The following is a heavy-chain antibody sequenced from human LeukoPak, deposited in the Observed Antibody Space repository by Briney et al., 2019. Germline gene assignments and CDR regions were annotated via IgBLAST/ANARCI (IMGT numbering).Heavy chain of an antibody. J-gene: IGHJ4*02. CDR2: IYHSGST. D-gene: IGHD6-19*01. CDR1: GYSISSGYY. V-gene: IGHV4-38-2*02. CDR3: ARQGFQGIAVAGTPSYFDY. Sequence: SETLSLTCTVSGYSISSGYYWGWIRQPPGKGLEWIGSIYHSGSTYYNPSLKSRVTISVDTSKNQFSLKLSSVTAADTAVYYGARQGFQGIAVAGTPSYFDYWGQGTLVTVSS.